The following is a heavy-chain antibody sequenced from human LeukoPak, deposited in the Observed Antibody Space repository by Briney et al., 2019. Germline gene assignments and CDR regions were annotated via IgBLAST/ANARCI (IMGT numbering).Heavy chain of an antibody. CDR2: IYSGGST. D-gene: IGHD6-13*01. Sequence: GGSLRLSCAASGFTVSSNYMSWVRQAPGKGLEWVSVIYSGGSTYYADSVKGRFTISRDNSKNTLYLQMNSLRAEDTAVYYCARGGWGSGWYFDYWGQGTLVTVSS. V-gene: IGHV3-53*01. CDR3: ARGGWGSGWYFDY. CDR1: GFTVSSNY. J-gene: IGHJ4*02.